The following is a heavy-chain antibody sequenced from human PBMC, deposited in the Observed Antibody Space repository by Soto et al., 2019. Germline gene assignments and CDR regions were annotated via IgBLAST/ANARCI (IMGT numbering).Heavy chain of an antibody. D-gene: IGHD2-15*01. V-gene: IGHV1-69*01. CDR1: GGTFSSYV. CDR2: IIPIFGTA. CDR3: ARDRGCSGGSSYSRPLDP. Sequence: QVQLVQSGAEVKKPGSSVKVSCKASGGTFSSYVFSWVRQAPGQGLEWMGGIIPIFGTANYAQKFQGRVTITADESTRTAYMELSSLRSEDTAVYYCARDRGCSGGSSYSRPLDPWGQGTLVIVSS. J-gene: IGHJ5*02.